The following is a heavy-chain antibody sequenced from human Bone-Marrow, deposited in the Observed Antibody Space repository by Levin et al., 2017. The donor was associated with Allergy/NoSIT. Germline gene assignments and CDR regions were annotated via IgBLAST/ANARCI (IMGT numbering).Heavy chain of an antibody. D-gene: IGHD3-22*01. V-gene: IGHV3-15*06. Sequence: GESLKISCAASGFTFNNAWMTWVRQAPGKGLEWVGVIKSKTDAATIHYAAPVKGRFTISRDDSKNTVYLQMNSLKTEDTAVYYCTTGLLFVYSWGNYYDSSGYYKNYFDHWGQGTPVTVSS. CDR3: TTGLLFVYSWGNYYDSSGYYKNYFDH. J-gene: IGHJ4*02. CDR1: GFTFNNAW. CDR2: IKSKTDAATI.